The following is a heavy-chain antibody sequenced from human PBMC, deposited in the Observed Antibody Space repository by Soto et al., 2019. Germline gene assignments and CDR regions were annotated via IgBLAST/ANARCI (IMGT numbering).Heavy chain of an antibody. CDR1: GFTFSSYA. D-gene: IGHD3-16*01. Sequence: GGSLRLSCAASGFTFSSYAMSWVRQAPGKGLEWVSAISGSGGSTYYADSVKGRFTISRDNSKNTLYLQMNSLRAEDTAVYYCAKDRLLRLGEFLDAFDIWGQGTMVTVSS. V-gene: IGHV3-23*01. J-gene: IGHJ3*02. CDR3: AKDRLLRLGEFLDAFDI. CDR2: ISGSGGST.